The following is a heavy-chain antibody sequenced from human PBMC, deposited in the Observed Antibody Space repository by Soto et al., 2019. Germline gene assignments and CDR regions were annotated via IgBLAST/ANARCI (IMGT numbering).Heavy chain of an antibody. CDR3: ERDTARAFDI. CDR2: IYTSGST. Sequence: XETLSLTFTVSGGSISSYYGSWIRQPAGKGLEWIGRIYTSGSTNYNPSLNSRVTMSVDTSKNQFSLKLSSVTAADTAVYYCERDTARAFDIWGQGTMVTVSS. J-gene: IGHJ3*02. V-gene: IGHV4-4*07. D-gene: IGHD5-18*01. CDR1: GGSISSYY.